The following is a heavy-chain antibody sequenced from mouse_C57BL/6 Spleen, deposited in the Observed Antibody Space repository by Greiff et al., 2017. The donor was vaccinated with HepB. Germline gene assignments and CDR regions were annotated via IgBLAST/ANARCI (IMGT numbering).Heavy chain of an antibody. CDR3: AGGSSYGNFDV. Sequence: EVQLQQSGPELVKPGASVKISCKASGYSFTGYYMNWVKQSPEKSLEWIGEINPSTGGTTYNQKFKAKATLTVDKSSSTAYMQLKSLTSEDSAVYYCAGGSSYGNFDVWGTGTTVTVSS. J-gene: IGHJ1*03. V-gene: IGHV1-42*01. D-gene: IGHD1-1*01. CDR1: GYSFTGYY. CDR2: INPSTGGT.